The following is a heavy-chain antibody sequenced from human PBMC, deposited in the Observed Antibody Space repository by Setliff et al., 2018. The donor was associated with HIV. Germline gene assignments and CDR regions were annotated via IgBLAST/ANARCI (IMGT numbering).Heavy chain of an antibody. Sequence: GGSLRLSCAASGFTFSDSTMHWVRQAPGKGLEYVSAITGNGGSTYHADSVKGRFTISRDNSKNTLYLQMGILRPEDTAVYYCARGPSLYYKDVWGKGTTVTVSS. CDR3: ARGPSLYYKDV. CDR1: GFTFSDST. CDR2: ITGNGGST. V-gene: IGHV3-64*02. J-gene: IGHJ6*03.